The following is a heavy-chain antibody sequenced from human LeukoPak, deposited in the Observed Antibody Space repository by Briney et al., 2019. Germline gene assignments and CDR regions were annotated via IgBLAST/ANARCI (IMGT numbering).Heavy chain of an antibody. CDR3: ARNDLDSSGYYLVDY. D-gene: IGHD3-22*01. CDR1: GYTFSSYG. Sequence: ASVKVSCKASGYTFSSYGISWVRQAPGQGLEWLGWISAYNGNSNYAQKLQGRVTMTTDTSTSTAYMELRSLRSDDTAVYYCARNDLDSSGYYLVDYWGQGTLVTVSS. J-gene: IGHJ4*02. CDR2: ISAYNGNS. V-gene: IGHV1-18*01.